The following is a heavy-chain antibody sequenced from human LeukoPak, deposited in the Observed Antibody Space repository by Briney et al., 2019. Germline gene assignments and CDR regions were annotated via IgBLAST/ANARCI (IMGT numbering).Heavy chain of an antibody. Sequence: GGSLRLSCAASGFTFSSYGMHWVRQAPGKGLEWVAFIRYDGSSKYYADSVKGRFTISRDNSKNTLYLQMNSLRAEDTAVYYCAKSISLRYFDWFGTDYWGQGTLVTVSS. V-gene: IGHV3-30*02. J-gene: IGHJ4*02. CDR2: IRYDGSSK. CDR3: AKSISLRYFDWFGTDY. CDR1: GFTFSSYG. D-gene: IGHD3-9*01.